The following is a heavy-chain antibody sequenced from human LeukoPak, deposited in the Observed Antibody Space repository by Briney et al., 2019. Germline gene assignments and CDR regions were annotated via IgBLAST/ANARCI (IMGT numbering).Heavy chain of an antibody. V-gene: IGHV1-2*02. CDR1: GYTFTGYY. CDR3: ARDAGKGYCSGGSYYSYYYYYYMDV. D-gene: IGHD2-15*01. Sequence: ASVKVSCKASGYTFTGYYIHWVRRAQGQGLEWMGWIYPNSGGTNYAQKFQGRVTITADKSTSTAYMELSSLRSEDTAVYYCARDAGKGYCSGGSYYSYYYYYYMDVWGKGTTATVSS. J-gene: IGHJ6*03. CDR2: IYPNSGGT.